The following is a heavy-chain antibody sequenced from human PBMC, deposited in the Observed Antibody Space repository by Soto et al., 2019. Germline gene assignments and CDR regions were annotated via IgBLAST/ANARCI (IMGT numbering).Heavy chain of an antibody. Sequence: SETLSLTCVVSNFSISSGYYWGWIRQSPGKGLEWIASIYRSGTTTYNPSLKSRVTISVDPSKNQFSLMLTAVTAADTAVYYCARTHSGSYYSVFNYWGRGSLVTVSS. CDR3: ARTHSGSYYSVFNY. V-gene: IGHV4-38-2*01. J-gene: IGHJ4*02. CDR1: NFSISSGYY. CDR2: IYRSGTT. D-gene: IGHD1-26*01.